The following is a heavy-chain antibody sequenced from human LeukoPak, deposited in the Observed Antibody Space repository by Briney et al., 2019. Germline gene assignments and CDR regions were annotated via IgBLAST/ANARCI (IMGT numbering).Heavy chain of an antibody. D-gene: IGHD6-19*01. V-gene: IGHV3-30*04. CDR2: ISYDGTNK. J-gene: IGHJ4*02. CDR1: GFTFSNYA. CDR3: AKAVGYSSGWFDY. Sequence: GGSLRLSCAASGFTFSNYAIHWVRQAPGKGLEWVSVISYDGTNKYYADSVKGRFTISRDNAKNSLYLQMNSLRAEDTALYYCAKAVGYSSGWFDYWGQGTLVTVSS.